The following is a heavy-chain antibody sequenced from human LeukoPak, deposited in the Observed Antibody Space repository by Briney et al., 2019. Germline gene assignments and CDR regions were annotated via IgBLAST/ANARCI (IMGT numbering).Heavy chain of an antibody. D-gene: IGHD2-15*01. CDR3: AAFPPYRSGGSCYSADDYPTQDWYFDL. CDR2: IVVGSGNT. J-gene: IGHJ2*01. Sequence: SVKVSFKASGFTFTSSAVQWVRQARGQRLEWIGWIVVGSGNTNYAQKFQERVTIARDMSTSTAYMELSSLRSEDTAVYYCAAFPPYRSGGSCYSADDYPTQDWYFDLWGRGTLVTVSS. V-gene: IGHV1-58*01. CDR1: GFTFTSSA.